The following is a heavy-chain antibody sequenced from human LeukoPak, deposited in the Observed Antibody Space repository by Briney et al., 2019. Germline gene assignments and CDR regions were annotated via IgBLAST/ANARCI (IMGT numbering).Heavy chain of an antibody. CDR3: ARQVYYYDRSGYYYVDFFDF. CDR2: IYYSGST. D-gene: IGHD3-22*01. V-gene: IGHV4-39*01. CDR1: GGSISSNSHY. Sequence: SETLSLTCSVSGGSISSNSHYWGWIRQPPGKGLEWIGSIYYSGSTYYNSSLKSRVTISVDTSKNQFSLKLTSATAADTAIYYCARQVYYYDRSGYYYVDFFDFWGQGTLVTVSS. J-gene: IGHJ4*02.